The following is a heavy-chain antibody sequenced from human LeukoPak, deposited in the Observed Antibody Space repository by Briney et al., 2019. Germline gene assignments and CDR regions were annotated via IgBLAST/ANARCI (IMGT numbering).Heavy chain of an antibody. D-gene: IGHD2-2*01. Sequence: GGSLRLSCAASGFTFSSYSMNWVRQAPGKGLEWVSSISSSSSYIYYADSVKGRFTIPRDNAKNSLYLQMNSLRAEDTAVYYCARDWYQLLVFDYWGQGTRVIVSS. CDR3: ARDWYQLLVFDY. V-gene: IGHV3-21*01. CDR1: GFTFSSYS. J-gene: IGHJ4*02. CDR2: ISSSSSYI.